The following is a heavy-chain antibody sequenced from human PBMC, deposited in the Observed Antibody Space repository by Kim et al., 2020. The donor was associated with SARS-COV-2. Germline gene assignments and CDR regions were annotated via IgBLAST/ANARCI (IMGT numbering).Heavy chain of an antibody. V-gene: IGHV4-34*01. CDR3: ARGLFGGDSRYYFYY. D-gene: IGHD2-21*02. CDR1: GGSFSGYY. CDR2: INHSGST. J-gene: IGHJ4*02. Sequence: SETLSLTCAVYGGSFSGYYWSWIRQPPGKGLEWIGEINHSGSTNYNPSLKSRVTISVDTSKNQFSLKLSSVTAADTAVYYCARGLFGGDSRYYFYYWGQG.